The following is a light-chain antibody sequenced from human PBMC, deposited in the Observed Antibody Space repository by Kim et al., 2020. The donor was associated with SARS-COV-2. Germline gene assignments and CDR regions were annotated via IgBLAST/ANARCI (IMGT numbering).Light chain of an antibody. V-gene: IGLV4-69*01. CDR2: LNSDGSH. CDR1: TGHRAFA. J-gene: IGLJ2*01. CDR3: QTWGTGVHV. Sequence: QPVLTQSPSASASLGASVKLTCTLTTGHRAFAIAWHQHQAEKGPRYLMTLNSDGSHTRGDGIPDRFSGSSFGAERYLLISGLQSEDEADYYCQTWGTGVHVFGGGTQLTVL.